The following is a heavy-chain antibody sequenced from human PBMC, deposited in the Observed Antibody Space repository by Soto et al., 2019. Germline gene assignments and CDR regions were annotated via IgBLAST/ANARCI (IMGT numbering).Heavy chain of an antibody. D-gene: IGHD4-17*01. V-gene: IGHV1-18*01. J-gene: IGHJ4*02. CDR1: GYTFTSYG. Sequence: QVQLVQSGAEVKKPGASVKVSCKASGYTFTSYGISWVRQAPGQGLEWMGWISAYNGHTNYAQKLQVRVTRTKDPSTSTADLELRSLRSADTAVYYCARRDYPLDYWGQGTLVTVSS. CDR2: ISAYNGHT. CDR3: ARRDYPLDY.